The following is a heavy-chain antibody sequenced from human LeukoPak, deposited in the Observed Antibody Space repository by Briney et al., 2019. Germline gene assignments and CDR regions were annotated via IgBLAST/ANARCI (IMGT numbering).Heavy chain of an antibody. CDR1: SGSISSDY. D-gene: IGHD2-2*01. CDR2: IHYSGAT. Sequence: PSETLSLTCTVSSGSISSDYWSWIRQHPGKGLKWIGYIHYSGATNYSPSLNSRVTISIDTSKNQFSLNLRSVTAADTAVYYCATLRGSSSAVFDYWGQGTLVTVSS. CDR3: ATLRGSSSAVFDY. J-gene: IGHJ4*02. V-gene: IGHV4-59*08.